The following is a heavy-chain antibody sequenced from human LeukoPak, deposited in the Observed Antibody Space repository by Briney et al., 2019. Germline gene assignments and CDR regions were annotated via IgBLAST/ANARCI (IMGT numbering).Heavy chain of an antibody. CDR1: GFTFSDYW. V-gene: IGHV3-23*01. Sequence: PGGSLRLSCAASGFTFSDYWMSWVRQAPGKGLEWVSAISGSGGSTYYADSVKGRFTISRDNSKNTLYLQMNSLRAEDTAVYYCAKAHSSSRGYYFDYWGQGTLVTVSS. CDR2: ISGSGGST. CDR3: AKAHSSSRGYYFDY. D-gene: IGHD6-6*01. J-gene: IGHJ4*02.